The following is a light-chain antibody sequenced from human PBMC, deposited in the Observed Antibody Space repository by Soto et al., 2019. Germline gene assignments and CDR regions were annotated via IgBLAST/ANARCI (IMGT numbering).Light chain of an antibody. Sequence: DFQMTQSPSTLSASLAYRFTITCRASQNIRSRLAWFQQKPGKAPKLLIYDASSLQSEVPSRFSGSGSGTDFTLTITSLQPEDFATYYCQQSYSTPRTFGQGTKVDIK. CDR3: QQSYSTPRT. CDR2: DAS. J-gene: IGKJ1*01. V-gene: IGKV1-39*01. CDR1: QNIRSR.